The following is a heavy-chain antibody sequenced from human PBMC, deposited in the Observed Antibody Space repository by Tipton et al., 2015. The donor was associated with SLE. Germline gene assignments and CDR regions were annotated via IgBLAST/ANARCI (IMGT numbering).Heavy chain of an antibody. Sequence: TLSLTCAVYGGSFSGYYWSWIRQPPGKGLEWIGEINHSGSTNYNPSLKSRVTISVDTSKNQFSLKLSSVTAADTAVYYCARGRDDGKGSYRFDPWGQGTLVTVSS. V-gene: IGHV4-34*01. CDR2: INHSGST. J-gene: IGHJ5*02. D-gene: IGHD1-1*01. CDR1: GGSFSGYY. CDR3: ARGRDDGKGSYRFDP.